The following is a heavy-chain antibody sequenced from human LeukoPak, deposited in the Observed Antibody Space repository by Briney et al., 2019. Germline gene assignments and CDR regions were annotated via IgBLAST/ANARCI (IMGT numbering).Heavy chain of an antibody. V-gene: IGHV5-10-1*01. CDR3: ASRTWTGDDY. CDR2: VDPRDSYT. CDR1: GYSFTSYW. D-gene: IGHD3-16*01. J-gene: IGHJ4*02. Sequence: GESLRISCKGSGYSFTSYWISWVRQMPGKGLEWMGRVDPRDSYTNYSPSFQGHVTISADKSISTAYLQWSSLKASDTAMYYCASRTWTGDDYWGQGTLVTVSS.